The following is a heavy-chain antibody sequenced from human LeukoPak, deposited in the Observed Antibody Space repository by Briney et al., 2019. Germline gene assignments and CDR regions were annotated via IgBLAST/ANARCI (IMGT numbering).Heavy chain of an antibody. CDR2: ISDDGRQT. V-gene: IGHV3-30*04. Sequence: GRSLRLSCAASGFTFSSYAMHWVRQAPGKGLEWVAVISDDGRQTYYADSVKGRFTISRDNSKNTLYLQMNSLRAEDTAVYYCASIAVADWGQGTLVTVSS. CDR1: GFTFSSYA. J-gene: IGHJ4*02. D-gene: IGHD6-19*01. CDR3: ASIAVAD.